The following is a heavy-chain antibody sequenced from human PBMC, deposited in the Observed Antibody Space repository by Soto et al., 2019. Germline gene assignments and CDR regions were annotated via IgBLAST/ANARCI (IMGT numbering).Heavy chain of an antibody. V-gene: IGHV4-39*01. D-gene: IGHD3-16*02. CDR1: GGSISSSSYY. J-gene: IGHJ4*02. CDR3: ATLPMITFGGVIVYYFDY. Sequence: PSETLSLTCTVSGGSISSSSYYWGWIRQPPGKGLEWIGSIYYSGSTYYNPSLKSRVTISVDTSKNQFSLKLSSVTAADTAVYYCATLPMITFGGVIVYYFDYWGQGTLVTVSS. CDR2: IYYSGST.